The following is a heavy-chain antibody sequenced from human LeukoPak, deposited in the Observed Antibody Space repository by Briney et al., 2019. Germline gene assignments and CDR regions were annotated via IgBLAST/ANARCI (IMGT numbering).Heavy chain of an antibody. D-gene: IGHD3-22*01. V-gene: IGHV1-18*01. CDR1: GYTFTSYG. Sequence: GASVKVSCKASGYTFTSYGISWVQQAPGQGLEWMGWISAYNGNTNYAQKLQGRVTMTTDTSTSTAYMELRSLRSDDTAVYYCARDGGYYYDSSGYDIGESDYWGQGTLVTVSS. J-gene: IGHJ4*02. CDR3: ARDGGYYYDSSGYDIGESDY. CDR2: ISAYNGNT.